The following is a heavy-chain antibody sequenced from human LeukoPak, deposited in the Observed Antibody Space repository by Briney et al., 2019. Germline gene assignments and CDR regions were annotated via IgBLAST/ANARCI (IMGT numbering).Heavy chain of an antibody. Sequence: SVKVSCKASGGTFSSYAISWVRQAPGHGLEWMGGIIPIFGTANYAQKFQGRVTITADESTSTAYMELSSLRSEDTAVYYCARVIGYSYGGGYWGQGTLVTVSS. J-gene: IGHJ4*02. CDR3: ARVIGYSYGGGY. CDR1: GGTFSSYA. V-gene: IGHV1-69*13. CDR2: IIPIFGTA. D-gene: IGHD5-18*01.